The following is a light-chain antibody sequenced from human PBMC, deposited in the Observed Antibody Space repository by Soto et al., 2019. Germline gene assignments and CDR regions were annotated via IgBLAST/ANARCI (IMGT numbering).Light chain of an antibody. Sequence: EIVLTQSRTTLSLSPGERAILSCRASQSVSSYLAWYQQKPGQAPRLLIYDASNRATGIPARFSGSGSGTDVTLTISSLEPEDFAVYYSQQRSNWPLTFGGGTKVEIK. CDR1: QSVSSY. V-gene: IGKV3-11*01. CDR3: QQRSNWPLT. J-gene: IGKJ4*01. CDR2: DAS.